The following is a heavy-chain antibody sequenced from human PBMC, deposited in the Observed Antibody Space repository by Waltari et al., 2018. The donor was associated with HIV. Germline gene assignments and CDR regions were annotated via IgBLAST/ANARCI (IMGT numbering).Heavy chain of an antibody. V-gene: IGHV3-48*01. CDR2: ISSSGSAL. J-gene: IGHJ4*02. D-gene: IGHD2-15*01. CDR1: AFTFRSST. Sequence: EVQLVESGGGLVQPGGSLRLSWAASAFTFRSSTVNWVRQAPGKGREWVSYISSSGSALYYADSVKGRFSISRDNAKNSLYLQLNSLRGEDTAVYYCARDRQFAFDYWGQGTLVTVSS. CDR3: ARDRQFAFDY.